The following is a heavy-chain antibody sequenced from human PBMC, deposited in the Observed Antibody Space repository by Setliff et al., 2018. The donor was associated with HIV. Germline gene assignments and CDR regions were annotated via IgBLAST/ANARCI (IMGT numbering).Heavy chain of an antibody. Sequence: SETLSLTCTVSGGSISIGGHYWGWTRQHPGKCLEWIGYIYHNESTDYNPSLKSRVIISVDTSKNQFSLKLSSVTAADTAVYYCARGCGSRSATSSYYYIDVWGKGTTVTVS. CDR2: IYHNEST. D-gene: IGHD2-15*01. V-gene: IGHV4-31*03. CDR1: GGSISIGGHY. CDR3: ARGCGSRSATSSYYYIDV. J-gene: IGHJ6*03.